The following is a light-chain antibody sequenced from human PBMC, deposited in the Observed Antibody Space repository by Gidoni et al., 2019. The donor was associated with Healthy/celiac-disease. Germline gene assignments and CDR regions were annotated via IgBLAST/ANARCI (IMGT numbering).Light chain of an antibody. CDR3: QQRSNWPPIT. CDR2: DAS. CDR1: QSVSSY. V-gene: IGKV3-11*01. Sequence: EIVLTQSPATLSLSPGERATLSCRASQSVSSYSAWYQQKPGQAPRLLIYDASNRATGIPARFSGSGSGTDFTLTISSLEPEDFAVYYCQQRSNWPPITFGQGTHLEIK. J-gene: IGKJ5*01.